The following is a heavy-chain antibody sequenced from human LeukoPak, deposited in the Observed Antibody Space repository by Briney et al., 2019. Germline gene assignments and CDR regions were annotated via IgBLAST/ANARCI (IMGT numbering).Heavy chain of an antibody. D-gene: IGHD1-26*01. V-gene: IGHV1-46*01. J-gene: IGHJ4*02. CDR2: INPSGGST. CDR1: GYTFTSYY. CDR3: ARTVGATTIADHYYFDY. Sequence: VASVKVSCKASGYTFTSYYMHWVRQAPGQGLEWMGIINPSGGSTSYAQKFQGRVTMTRDTSTSTVYMELSSLRSEDTAVYYCARTVGATTIADHYYFDYRGQGTLVTVSS.